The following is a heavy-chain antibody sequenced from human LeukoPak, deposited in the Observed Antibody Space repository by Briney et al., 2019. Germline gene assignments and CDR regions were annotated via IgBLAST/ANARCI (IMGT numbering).Heavy chain of an antibody. D-gene: IGHD6-13*01. Sequence: ASVKVSCKTSGFIFTGYNIHSVRQAPGQGLEWMGWINPNSGGTYYTQHFQGRVSMTLDTSISTAYMELSSLRSDDTAVYYCARDTTPTIAAESWFDPWGQGTLITVSS. CDR3: ARDTTPTIAAESWFDP. V-gene: IGHV1-2*02. J-gene: IGHJ5*02. CDR2: INPNSGGT. CDR1: GFIFTGYN.